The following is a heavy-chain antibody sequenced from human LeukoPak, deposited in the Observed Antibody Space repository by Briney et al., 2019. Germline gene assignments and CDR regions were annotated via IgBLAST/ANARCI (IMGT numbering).Heavy chain of an antibody. CDR2: INHSGST. D-gene: IGHD4-17*01. Sequence: SETLSLTCAVYGRSFSGYYWSWIRQHPGKGLEWIGEINHSGSTNYNPSLKSRVTISVDTSKNQFSLKLSSVTAADTAVYYCARKLGIFTVTTAFDYWGQGTLVTVSS. V-gene: IGHV4-34*01. CDR3: ARKLGIFTVTTAFDY. CDR1: GRSFSGYY. J-gene: IGHJ4*02.